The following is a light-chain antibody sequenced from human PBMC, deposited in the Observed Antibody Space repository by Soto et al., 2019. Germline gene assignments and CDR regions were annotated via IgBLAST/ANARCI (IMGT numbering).Light chain of an antibody. CDR2: WAS. Sequence: DIVMTQSPDSLGVSLGERATITCKSSQSLVYSSNNKNYLAWYQQKPGQPPRLLVHWASTRQSGFPDRFSGNGPATDFTLSIRSLPAGYVSQSYYQPDYSSPFTFGPGTKVYIK. J-gene: IGKJ3*01. V-gene: IGKV4-1*01. CDR1: QSLVYSSNNKNY. CDR3: QPDYSSPFT.